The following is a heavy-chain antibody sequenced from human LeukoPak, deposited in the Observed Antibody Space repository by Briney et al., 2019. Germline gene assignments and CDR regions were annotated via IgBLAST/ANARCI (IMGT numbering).Heavy chain of an antibody. CDR3: AKDTD. CDR2: ISWNSGSI. V-gene: IGHV3-9*01. Sequence: GGSLRLSCAASGFTFDDYAMHWVRQAPGKGLEWVSGISWNSGSIGYADSVKGRFTISRDNAKNSLYLQMNCLRAEDTALYYCAKDTDWGQGTLVTVSS. CDR1: GFTFDDYA. J-gene: IGHJ4*02.